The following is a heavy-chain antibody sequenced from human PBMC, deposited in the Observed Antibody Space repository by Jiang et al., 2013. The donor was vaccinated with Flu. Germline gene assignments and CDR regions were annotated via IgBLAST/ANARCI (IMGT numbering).Heavy chain of an antibody. Sequence: GAEVKKPGASVKVSCKASGYTFTSYAMHWVRQAPGQRLEWMGWINAGNGNTKYSQKFQGRVTITRDTSASTAYMELSSLRSEDTAVYYCARGGGGWLPDYYFDYVGPGNPG. CDR3: ARGGGGWLPDYYFDY. D-gene: IGHD3-22*01. CDR2: INAGNGNT. J-gene: IGHJ4*02. CDR1: GYTFTSYA. V-gene: IGHV1-3*01.